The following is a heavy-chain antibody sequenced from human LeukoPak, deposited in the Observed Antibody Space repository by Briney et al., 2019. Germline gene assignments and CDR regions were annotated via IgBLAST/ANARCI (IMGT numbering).Heavy chain of an antibody. CDR2: ISSNGDNT. CDR1: GFTFSSYA. CDR3: AKVAAAGSDDAFDI. D-gene: IGHD6-13*01. V-gene: IGHV3-64*01. J-gene: IGHJ3*02. Sequence: PGGSLRLSCAASGFTFSSYAMHWVRQAPGKGLEYVSAISSNGDNTYYANSVKGRFTISRDNSRNTLYLQMASLRAEDTAVYYCAKVAAAGSDDAFDIWGQGTMVTVSS.